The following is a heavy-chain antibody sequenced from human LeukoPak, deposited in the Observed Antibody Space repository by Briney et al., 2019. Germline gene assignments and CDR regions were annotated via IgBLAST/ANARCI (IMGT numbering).Heavy chain of an antibody. V-gene: IGHV1-2*02. CDR2: IDPKSGGT. J-gene: IGHJ5*02. CDR3: ARGETSSRFAPLSWFDP. Sequence: ASVKVSCKASGYTFTGYHMHWVRQAPGQGLEWMGWIDPKSGGTNYAQKFQGRVTMTRDTSINTAYMELSRLRSDDTALYYCARGETSSRFAPLSWFDPWGQGTLVTVSS. CDR1: GYTFTGYH. D-gene: IGHD3-10*01.